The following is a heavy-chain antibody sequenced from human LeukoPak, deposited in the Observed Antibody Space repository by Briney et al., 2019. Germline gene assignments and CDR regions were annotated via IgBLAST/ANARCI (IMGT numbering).Heavy chain of an antibody. CDR2: IYSGGST. D-gene: IGHD6-13*01. CDR1: GFTVSSNY. Sequence: GGSLRLSCAASGFTVSSNYMSWVRQAPGKGLEWVSVIYSGGSTYYADSMKGRFTISRDNSKNTLYLQMNSLRAEDTAVYYCARGIATAANEDRFDPWGQGTLVTVSS. J-gene: IGHJ5*02. V-gene: IGHV3-53*01. CDR3: ARGIATAANEDRFDP.